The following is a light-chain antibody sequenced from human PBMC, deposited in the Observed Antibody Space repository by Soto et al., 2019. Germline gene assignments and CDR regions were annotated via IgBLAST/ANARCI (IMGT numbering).Light chain of an antibody. CDR2: EVN. Sequence: QSALTQPASVSGSPGQSITISCTGTSSDIGGYNFVSWYQHHPGKAPKLMIYEVNNRPSGVSSRFSGSKSGNTASLTISGLQPEDEADYYCASYTGTSTDVLFGGGTKLTVL. CDR1: SSDIGGYNF. J-gene: IGLJ2*01. CDR3: ASYTGTSTDVL. V-gene: IGLV2-14*01.